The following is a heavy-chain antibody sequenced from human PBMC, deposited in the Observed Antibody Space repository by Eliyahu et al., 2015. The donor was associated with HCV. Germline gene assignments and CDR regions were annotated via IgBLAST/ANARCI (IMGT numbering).Heavy chain of an antibody. D-gene: IGHD4-11*01. CDR2: ISYDGTNK. V-gene: IGHV3-30*18. Sequence: QVQLVESGGGVVQPGRSLRLSCXGSGFSFSSNGMHWVRQAPGKGLEWVAVISYDGTNKYYADSVKGRFTISRDNSKNRLYLQMNSLRAEDTAMYYCAKERETTFPWRVGGMDVWGQGTTVTVSS. J-gene: IGHJ6*02. CDR1: GFSFSSNG. CDR3: AKERETTFPWRVGGMDV.